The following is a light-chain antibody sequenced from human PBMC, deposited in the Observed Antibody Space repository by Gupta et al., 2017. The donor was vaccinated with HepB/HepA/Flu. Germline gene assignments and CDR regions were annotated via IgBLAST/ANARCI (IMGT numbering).Light chain of an antibody. CDR3: QAWDSSLHVV. Sequence: SYELTQPPSVSVSPGQTASITCSGDKLGDKYACWYQQKPGQSPVLVIYQDSKRPSGIPERFSGSNSGNTATLTXSXTQAMDXADYYCQAWDSSLHVVFGGGTKLTVL. V-gene: IGLV3-1*01. CDR2: QDS. J-gene: IGLJ2*01. CDR1: KLGDKY.